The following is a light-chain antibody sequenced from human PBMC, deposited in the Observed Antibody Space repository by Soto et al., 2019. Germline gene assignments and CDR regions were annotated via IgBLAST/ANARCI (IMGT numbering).Light chain of an antibody. CDR3: LTWGPGIWV. CDR2: INSDGRH. Sequence: QPVLTQSPSASASLGASVKLTCSLSSRHTNYAIAWHQVQPEKGPRYLMKINSDGRHIKGDGIPDRFSGSSSGAERYLTISSLRSEDEADYYCLTWGPGIWVFDGGTKLTVL. CDR1: SRHTNYA. V-gene: IGLV4-69*01. J-gene: IGLJ3*02.